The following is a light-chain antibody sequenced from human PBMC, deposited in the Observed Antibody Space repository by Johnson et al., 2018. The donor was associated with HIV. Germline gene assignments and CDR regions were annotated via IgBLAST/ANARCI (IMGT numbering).Light chain of an antibody. CDR3: GTWESSLRSVGYV. J-gene: IGLJ1*01. CDR1: SSNIGNHY. Sequence: QSVLTQPPSVSAAPGQKVTISCSGSSSNIGNHYVSWYQQLPGTAPKLLIYDNNKRPSGIPDRFSGATSGTSATLGITGLQPGYEAVYYCGTWESSLRSVGYVFGTGTKVTVL. V-gene: IGLV1-51*01. CDR2: DNN.